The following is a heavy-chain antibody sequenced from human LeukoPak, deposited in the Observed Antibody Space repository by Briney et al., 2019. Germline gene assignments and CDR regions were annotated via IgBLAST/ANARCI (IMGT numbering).Heavy chain of an antibody. J-gene: IGHJ4*02. D-gene: IGHD6-6*01. CDR1: GFTVSNNY. Sequence: GGSLRLSCAASGFTVSNNYMRWVRQAPGKGLEWVSLIYSGGASFYADAVKGRFTISRDGSKNTLYLQMNSLRAEDTAVYYCARDPPAVAANTYGWGQGTLVTVSS. CDR3: ARDPPAVAANTYG. CDR2: IYSGGAS. V-gene: IGHV3-66*01.